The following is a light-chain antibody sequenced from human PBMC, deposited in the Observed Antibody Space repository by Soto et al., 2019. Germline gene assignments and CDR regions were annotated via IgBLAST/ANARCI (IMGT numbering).Light chain of an antibody. V-gene: IGKV1-5*01. Sequence: DIQMTQSTSTLSASVGDRVTITCRASQSINKWLAWYQQKPGKAPKVLIYDASRLQSGVPSRFSGIVSGTEFNLTISSLQPDDLGTYYCQQYNIYSWTFGQGTKVQFK. CDR2: DAS. CDR3: QQYNIYSWT. CDR1: QSINKW. J-gene: IGKJ1*01.